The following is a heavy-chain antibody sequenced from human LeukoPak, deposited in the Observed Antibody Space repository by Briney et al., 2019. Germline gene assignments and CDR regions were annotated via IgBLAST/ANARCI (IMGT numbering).Heavy chain of an antibody. CDR2: IYYSGSA. CDR3: ARHVGPGSFFEY. CDR1: GGSISSSGSY. Sequence: SETLSLTCTVSGGSISSSGSYWGWVRQPPGKGLEWIGSIYYSGSAYYNPSLKSRVTISVDTSKNQFSLRLSSVTAADTAVYYCARHVGPGSFFEYWGQGTLVTVSS. V-gene: IGHV4-39*01. J-gene: IGHJ4*02. D-gene: IGHD3-10*01.